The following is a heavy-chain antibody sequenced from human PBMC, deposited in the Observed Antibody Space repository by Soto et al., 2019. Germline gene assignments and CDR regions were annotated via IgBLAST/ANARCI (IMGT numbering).Heavy chain of an antibody. CDR2: IDPGGGGT. V-gene: IGHV3-23*01. D-gene: IGHD6-6*01. J-gene: IGHJ4*02. CDR3: AKGPEQLVHGVFDH. CDR1: GFTLSSYV. Sequence: PGGSLRLSCAASGFTLSSYVMSWVRQAPGKGLEWVSGIDPGGGGTYYADSVKGRFTISRDNSKNTLYLQMNTLRAEDTAVYYCAKGPEQLVHGVFDHWGQGTLVTVSS.